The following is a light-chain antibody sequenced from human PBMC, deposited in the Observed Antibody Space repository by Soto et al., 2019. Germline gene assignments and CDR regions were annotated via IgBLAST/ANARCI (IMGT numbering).Light chain of an antibody. CDR2: DVT. J-gene: IGLJ1*01. V-gene: IGLV2-18*02. CDR3: SSYTSSSTYV. CDR1: ISDVGFYAR. Sequence: QSVLTQPPSVSGSPGQSVTTSCTGTISDVGFYARVSWYQQPPGTAPKLLIYDVTSRPSGVPDRFSGSQSGKTASLTISGLRTEDEADYYCSSYTSSSTYVFGPGTKVTVL.